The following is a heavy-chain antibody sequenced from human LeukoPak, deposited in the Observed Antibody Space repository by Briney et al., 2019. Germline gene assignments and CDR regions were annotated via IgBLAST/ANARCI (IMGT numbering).Heavy chain of an antibody. CDR1: GGSITNNNCY. CDR2: IYYSGSS. J-gene: IGHJ4*02. D-gene: IGHD4-11*01. V-gene: IGHV4-39*07. CDR3: VRLDYSNFDY. Sequence: SETLSLTCTVSGGSITNNNCYWGWVRQPPGKGLEWIASIYYSGSSYYNPSLKSRVTMSVDTSKNQFSLKVSSVTAADTAVYYCVRLDYSNFDYWGQGNLVSVSS.